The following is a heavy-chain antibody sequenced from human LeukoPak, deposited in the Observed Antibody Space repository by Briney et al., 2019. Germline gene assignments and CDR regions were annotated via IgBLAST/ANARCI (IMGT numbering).Heavy chain of an antibody. J-gene: IGHJ4*02. D-gene: IGHD3-10*01. V-gene: IGHV3-48*03. CDR2: ISSSGSTI. Sequence: GGSLRLSCAASGFTFSSYEMNWVRQAPGKGLEWVSYISSSGSTIYYADSVKGRFTISRDNAKNSLYLQMNSLRAEDTAVYYCARGTYYYGSGSPETGYWGQGTLVTVSS. CDR3: ARGTYYYGSGSPETGY. CDR1: GFTFSSYE.